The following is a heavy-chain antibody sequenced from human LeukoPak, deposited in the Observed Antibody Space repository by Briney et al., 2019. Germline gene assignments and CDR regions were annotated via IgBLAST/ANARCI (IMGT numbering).Heavy chain of an antibody. Sequence: SGGSLRLSCAASGFTFSTYTLSWVRQAPGKGLEWVSYVTGTGRTTYYADSVKGRFTISRDNAKNSLYLQMNSLRAEDTAVYYCARERGGYYFDSWGQGILVTVSS. V-gene: IGHV3-48*01. CDR2: VTGTGRTT. CDR3: ARERGGYYFDS. D-gene: IGHD3-16*01. J-gene: IGHJ4*02. CDR1: GFTFSTYT.